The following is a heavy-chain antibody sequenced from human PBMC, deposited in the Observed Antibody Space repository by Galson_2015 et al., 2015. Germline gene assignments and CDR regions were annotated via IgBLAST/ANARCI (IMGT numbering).Heavy chain of an antibody. Sequence: SVKVSCKASGGTFSSYAISWVRQAPGQGLEWMGWISAYNGNTNYAQKLQGRVTMTTDTSTSTAYMELRSLRSDDTAVYYCARFSPRWDYFDYWGQGTLVTVSS. CDR2: ISAYNGNT. V-gene: IGHV1-18*01. J-gene: IGHJ4*02. CDR3: ARFSPRWDYFDY. D-gene: IGHD4-23*01. CDR1: GGTFSSYA.